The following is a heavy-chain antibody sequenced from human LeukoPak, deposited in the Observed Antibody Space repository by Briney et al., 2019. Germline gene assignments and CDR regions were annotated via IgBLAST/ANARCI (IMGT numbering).Heavy chain of an antibody. CDR2: ISFHGTDT. J-gene: IGHJ4*02. Sequence: GGSPRLSCAASGFTFISYAIHWVRQAPGKGLEWVAVISFHGTDTFYADSVKGRFTISRDNSKNTLYLQMSSLRGDDTAVYYCAKSYRSGWYRGVIDYWGQGTLVTVSS. V-gene: IGHV3-30*04. CDR3: AKSYRSGWYRGVIDY. CDR1: GFTFISYA. D-gene: IGHD6-13*01.